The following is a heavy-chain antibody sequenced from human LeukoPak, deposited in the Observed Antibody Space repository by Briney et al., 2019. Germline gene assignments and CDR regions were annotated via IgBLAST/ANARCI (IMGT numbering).Heavy chain of an antibody. J-gene: IGHJ4*02. V-gene: IGHV4-34*01. CDR2: INHSGST. CDR1: GGSFSGYY. CDR3: ARGVVYYYDSSGSKYFDY. Sequence: SETLSLTCAVYGGSFSGYYWSWIRQPPGKGLEWIGEINHSGSTNYNPSLKSRVTISVDTSKNQFSLKLSSVTAADTAVYYCARGVVYYYDSSGSKYFDYWGQGTLVTVSS. D-gene: IGHD3-22*01.